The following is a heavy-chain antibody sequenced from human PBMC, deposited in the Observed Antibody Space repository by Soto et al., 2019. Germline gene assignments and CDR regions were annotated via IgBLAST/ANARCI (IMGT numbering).Heavy chain of an antibody. J-gene: IGHJ4*02. CDR3: ARVLVSAYGSGSYDALDY. D-gene: IGHD3-10*01. V-gene: IGHV3-21*01. Sequence: EVQLVESGGGLVKPGGSLRLSCAASGFTFSNYNMNWVRQAPGKGLEWVSSISSYSSYMYYADSVKGRFTISRDNAKNSLYLQMNSLRAEDTAVYYCARVLVSAYGSGSYDALDYWGQGILVTVSS. CDR1: GFTFSNYN. CDR2: ISSYSSYM.